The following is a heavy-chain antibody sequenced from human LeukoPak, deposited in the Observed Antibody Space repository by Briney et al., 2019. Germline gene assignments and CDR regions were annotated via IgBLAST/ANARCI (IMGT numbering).Heavy chain of an antibody. CDR2: ISRNGGST. D-gene: IGHD2-21*02. V-gene: IGHV3-64*01. J-gene: IGHJ4*02. Sequence: PGRSLRLSCAASGFTFNSYAMHWVRQAPGKGLEYVSAISRNGGSTYYANSVKGRFTISRDNSKNTLYLQMDSLKSEDMAVYYCARGAPYCGGDCYSPSDYWGQGTLVTASS. CDR3: ARGAPYCGGDCYSPSDY. CDR1: GFTFNSYA.